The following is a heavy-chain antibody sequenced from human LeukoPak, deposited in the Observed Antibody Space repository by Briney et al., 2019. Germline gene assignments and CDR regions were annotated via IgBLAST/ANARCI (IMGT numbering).Heavy chain of an antibody. Sequence: SVKVSCKASGGTFSSYAISWVRQAPGQGLEWMGRIIPIFGTANYARKFQGRVTITTDESTSTAYMELSSLRSEDTAVYYCARAEIYGDYRSGQPNWFDPWGQGTLVTVSS. J-gene: IGHJ5*02. V-gene: IGHV1-69*05. CDR2: IIPIFGTA. D-gene: IGHD4-17*01. CDR1: GGTFSSYA. CDR3: ARAEIYGDYRSGQPNWFDP.